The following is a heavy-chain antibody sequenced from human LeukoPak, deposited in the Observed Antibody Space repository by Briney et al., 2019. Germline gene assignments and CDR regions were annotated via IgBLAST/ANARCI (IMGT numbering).Heavy chain of an antibody. CDR1: GFTFSNYW. D-gene: IGHD2-21*01. CDR3: VVTRTRGDH. J-gene: IGHJ4*02. Sequence: PGGSLRLSCAASGFTFSNYWMTWVRQAPGKGPEWVANINQDGSDKYYVDSVKGRFSISRDNTKNSLFLQMNSLRAEDTAVYYCVVTRTRGDHWGQGTLVTVSS. CDR2: INQDGSDK. V-gene: IGHV3-7*03.